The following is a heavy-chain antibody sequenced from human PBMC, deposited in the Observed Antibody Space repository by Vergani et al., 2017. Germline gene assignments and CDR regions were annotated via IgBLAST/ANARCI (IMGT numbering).Heavy chain of an antibody. D-gene: IGHD3-22*01. CDR1: GFTFRIYG. Sequence: QVQLVESGGGVVQPGGSLRLSCIASGFTFRIYGMHWVRQAPGKGLEWVAFIRYDGTKRFYGDSVKGRFTISRDNSQTTVFLQMNSLRADDSAVYYCAKEERIVVAPYDYWGQGTLVTVSS. CDR2: IRYDGTKR. J-gene: IGHJ4*02. V-gene: IGHV3-30*02. CDR3: AKEERIVVAPYDY.